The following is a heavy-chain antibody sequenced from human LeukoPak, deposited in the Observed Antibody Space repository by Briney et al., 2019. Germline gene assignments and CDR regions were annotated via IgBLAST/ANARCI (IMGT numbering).Heavy chain of an antibody. J-gene: IGHJ5*02. CDR1: GGTFSSYA. D-gene: IGHD5-18*01. Sequence: ASVKVSCKASGGTFSSYAISWVRQAPGQGLEWMGGNIPIFGTANYAQKFQGRVTITTDESTSTAYMELSSLRSEDTAVYYCAREADTAMYSLFDPWGQGTLVTVSS. CDR3: AREADTAMYSLFDP. V-gene: IGHV1-69*05. CDR2: NIPIFGTA.